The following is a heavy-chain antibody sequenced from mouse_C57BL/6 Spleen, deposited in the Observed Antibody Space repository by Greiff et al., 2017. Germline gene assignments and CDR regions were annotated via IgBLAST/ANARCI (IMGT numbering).Heavy chain of an antibody. Sequence: QVQLQQPGAELVKPGASVKLSCKASGYTFTSYWMQWVKQRPGQGLEWIGEIDPSDSYTNSNQKFTGKATLTVDTSSSTAYMQLSSLTSEDSAVYYCARRFVYYGSSYVGSYWGQGTTLTVSS. J-gene: IGHJ2*01. CDR2: IDPSDSYT. CDR3: ARRFVYYGSSYVGSY. D-gene: IGHD1-1*01. CDR1: GYTFTSYW. V-gene: IGHV1-50*01.